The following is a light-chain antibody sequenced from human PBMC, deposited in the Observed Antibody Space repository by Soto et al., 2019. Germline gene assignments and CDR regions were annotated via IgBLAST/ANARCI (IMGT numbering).Light chain of an antibody. J-gene: IGKJ2*01. CDR3: QQYGSSPQT. V-gene: IGKV3-20*01. CDR2: GAS. CDR1: QSVSSSY. Sequence: EIVLTQSPGTLSLSPGERATLSCRASQSVSSSYLAWYQQKPGQAPRLLIYGASRRATGIPDRFSGSGSGTDFTLTISRLEPEDFAMYYGQQYGSSPQTFGQGTKLEIK.